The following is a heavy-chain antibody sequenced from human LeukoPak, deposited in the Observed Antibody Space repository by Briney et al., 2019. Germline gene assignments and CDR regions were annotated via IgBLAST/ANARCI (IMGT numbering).Heavy chain of an antibody. CDR2: IFSSGST. Sequence: SETLSLTCTVSGGSISGYYWSWIRQPPGKGLEWIGYIFSSGSTNYNPSLKSRVTISEDTSVNQFSLKLSSVTAADTAVYYCARHYYDRSDSYSFDYWDQGTLVTVSS. CDR3: ARHYYDRSDSYSFDY. J-gene: IGHJ4*02. D-gene: IGHD3-22*01. V-gene: IGHV4-59*08. CDR1: GGSISGYY.